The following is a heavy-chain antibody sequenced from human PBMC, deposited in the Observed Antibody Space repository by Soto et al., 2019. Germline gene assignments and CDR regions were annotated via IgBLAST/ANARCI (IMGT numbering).Heavy chain of an antibody. CDR3: ASSVHNWFDP. Sequence: SETLSLTCTVSGGSISSSSYYWGWIRQPPGKGLEWIGSIYYSGSTYYNPSLKSRVTISVDTSKNQFSLKLTSVTAADTAVYYCASSVHNWFDPWGQGTLVTVSS. V-gene: IGHV4-39*07. J-gene: IGHJ5*02. CDR2: IYYSGST. CDR1: GGSISSSSYY.